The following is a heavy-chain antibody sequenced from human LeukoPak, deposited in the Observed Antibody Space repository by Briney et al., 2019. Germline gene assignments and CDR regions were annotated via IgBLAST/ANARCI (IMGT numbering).Heavy chain of an antibody. CDR3: AKGLKTAVGPYMGYHYYMDV. J-gene: IGHJ6*03. CDR2: LSVNGDMT. Sequence: PGGSLRLSCAASGFTFNRHGMSWVRQAPGKGLEWVAGLSVNGDMTYYADSMRGRFTISRDDSKNTLSLQMISLRAEDTALYYCAKGLKTAVGPYMGYHYYMDVWGKGTTVTVSS. D-gene: IGHD5-18*01. V-gene: IGHV3-23*01. CDR1: GFTFNRHG.